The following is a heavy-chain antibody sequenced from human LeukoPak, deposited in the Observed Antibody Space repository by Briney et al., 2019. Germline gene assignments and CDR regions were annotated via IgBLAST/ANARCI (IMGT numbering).Heavy chain of an antibody. CDR3: ARDGSGYSSSWYDYYYYYGMDV. Sequence: PETLSLTCTVSGGSISSSSYYWGWIRQPPGKGLEWIGSIYYSGSTYYNPSLKSRVTISVDTSKNQFSLKLSSVTAADTAVYYCARDGSGYSSSWYDYYYYYGMDVWGQGTTVTVSS. D-gene: IGHD6-13*01. CDR1: GGSISSSSYY. J-gene: IGHJ6*02. CDR2: IYYSGST. V-gene: IGHV4-39*07.